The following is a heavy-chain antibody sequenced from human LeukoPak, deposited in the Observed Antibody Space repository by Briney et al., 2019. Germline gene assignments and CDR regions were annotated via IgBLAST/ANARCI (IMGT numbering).Heavy chain of an antibody. V-gene: IGHV3-30*03. J-gene: IGHJ4*02. CDR3: ATRGGPSTFGELLVALDY. Sequence: GGSLRLSCVASGFTFNSYGMHWVRQAPGKGLEWVAVISYDGSSKYYADSVKGRFTISRDNSKNTLYLQMNSLRAEDTAVYYCATRGGPSTFGELLVALDYWGQGTLVTVS. CDR2: ISYDGSSK. CDR1: GFTFNSYG. D-gene: IGHD3-10*01.